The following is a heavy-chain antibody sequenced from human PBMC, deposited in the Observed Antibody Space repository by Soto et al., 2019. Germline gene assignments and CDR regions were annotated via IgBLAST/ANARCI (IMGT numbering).Heavy chain of an antibody. CDR1: GGSFKSGSYS. CDR2: VYHTGRT. D-gene: IGHD3-3*01. J-gene: IGHJ4*02. CDR3: SRDFAYFDS. V-gene: IGHV4-61*01. Sequence: SETLSLTCTVSGGSFKSGSYSWSWIRQHPGKGLEWIGYVYHTGRTSYNPSLKSRVSISMDTSKNQLSLNLDSVTSADRAVYFWSRDFAYFDSWGQGTLVTVSS.